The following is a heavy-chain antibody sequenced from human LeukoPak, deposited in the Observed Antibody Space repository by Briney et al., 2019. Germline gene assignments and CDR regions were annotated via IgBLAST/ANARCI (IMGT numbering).Heavy chain of an antibody. D-gene: IGHD2-2*01. Sequence: GGSLRLSCAASGFTLSTFDMNWVRQAPGKGLEWVSSISTSSRYIYYRDSVKGRFTISRDDAKNPLYLQMNSLTVEDTAVYYCARADCSGSTCYLRHSWFDPWGQGTLVTVSS. CDR2: ISTSSRYI. J-gene: IGHJ5*02. V-gene: IGHV3-21*06. CDR1: GFTLSTFD. CDR3: ARADCSGSTCYLRHSWFDP.